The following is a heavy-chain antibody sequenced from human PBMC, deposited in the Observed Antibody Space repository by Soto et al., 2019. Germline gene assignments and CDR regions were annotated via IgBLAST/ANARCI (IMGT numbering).Heavy chain of an antibody. J-gene: IGHJ4*02. V-gene: IGHV4-34*01. D-gene: IGHD6-19*01. Sequence: SETLSLTCAVYDESFSGYYWTWIRQPPGKGLEWIGAIKHSGSTYYNPSLNSRVTISVDTSKNQFSLKLRFVTAADTAVYYCVRVLEAVVGSVYYFDYWGQGTLVTVSS. CDR2: IKHSGST. CDR1: DESFSGYY. CDR3: VRVLEAVVGSVYYFDY.